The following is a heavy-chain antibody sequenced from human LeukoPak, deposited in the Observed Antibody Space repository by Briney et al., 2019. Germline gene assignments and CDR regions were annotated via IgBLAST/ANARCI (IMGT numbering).Heavy chain of an antibody. Sequence: GGSLRLSCAASGFTMSTYDMRWVRQAPGKGLEWVSAINGGGGITYYADSVKGRFTISRDNAKNSLYLQMNSLRAEDTAVYYCARDLTLGYWGQGTLVTVSS. CDR2: INGGGGIT. D-gene: IGHD7-27*01. V-gene: IGHV3-23*01. J-gene: IGHJ4*02. CDR1: GFTMSTYD. CDR3: ARDLTLGY.